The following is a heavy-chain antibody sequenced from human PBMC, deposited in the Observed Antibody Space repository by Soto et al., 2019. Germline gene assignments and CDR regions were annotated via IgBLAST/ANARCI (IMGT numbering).Heavy chain of an antibody. CDR2: IYYSGST. Sequence: SETLSLTCTVSGGSISSSSYYWGWIRQPPGKGLEWIGSIYYSGSTYYNPSLKSRVTISVDTSKNQFSLKLSSVTAADTAVYYCASQYYDILTGYWTLFDYWGQGTLVTVS. CDR3: ASQYYDILTGYWTLFDY. V-gene: IGHV4-39*01. CDR1: GGSISSSSYY. D-gene: IGHD3-9*01. J-gene: IGHJ4*02.